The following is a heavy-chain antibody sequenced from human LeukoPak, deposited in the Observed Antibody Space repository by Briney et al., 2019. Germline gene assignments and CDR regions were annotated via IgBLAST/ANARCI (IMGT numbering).Heavy chain of an antibody. CDR2: ISSTSSHT. J-gene: IGHJ5*02. CDR1: GFTFSSYA. Sequence: GGSLRLSCAASGFTFSSYAMSWIRQAAGKGLEWISYISSTSSHTNYADSVKGRFTISRDNAKRSLYLQMNSLGAEDTAVYYCARGSARWFDPWGQGTLVTVSS. CDR3: ARGSARWFDP. V-gene: IGHV3-11*05.